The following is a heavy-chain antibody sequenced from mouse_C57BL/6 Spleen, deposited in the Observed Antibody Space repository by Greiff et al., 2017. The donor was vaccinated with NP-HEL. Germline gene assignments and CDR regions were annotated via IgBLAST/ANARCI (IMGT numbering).Heavy chain of an antibody. CDR2: INPSSGYT. CDR1: GYTFTSYW. Sequence: QVHVKQSGAELAKPGASVKLSCKASGYTFTSYWMHWVKQRPGQGLEWIGYINPSSGYTKYNQKFKDKATLTADKYSSTAYMQRSSLTYEDSAVYYGARGVGPEFDDWGQGTTLTGSS. CDR3: ARGVGPEFDD. J-gene: IGHJ2*01. V-gene: IGHV1-7*01. D-gene: IGHD1-1*02.